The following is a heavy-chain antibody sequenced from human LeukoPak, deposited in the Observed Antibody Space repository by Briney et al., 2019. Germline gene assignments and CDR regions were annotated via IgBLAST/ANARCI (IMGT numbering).Heavy chain of an antibody. Sequence: SGTLSLTCAVSSGSISSTTWWSWVRQPPGKGLEWIGYIYYSGSTNYNPSLKSRVTISVDTSKNQFSLKLSSVTAADTAVYYCARNRMATIVHDAYDIWGQGTMVTVSS. CDR1: SGSISSTTW. J-gene: IGHJ3*02. V-gene: IGHV4-4*02. D-gene: IGHD5-12*01. CDR2: IYYSGST. CDR3: ARNRMATIVHDAYDI.